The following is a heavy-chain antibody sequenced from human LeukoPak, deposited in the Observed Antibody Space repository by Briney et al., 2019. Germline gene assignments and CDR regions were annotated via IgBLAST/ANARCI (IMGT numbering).Heavy chain of an antibody. CDR2: IKDSGIEK. J-gene: IGHJ4*02. D-gene: IGHD3-3*01. CDR3: ARWRGAQSEFDY. V-gene: IGHV3-7*01. CDR1: GFTFSSYS. Sequence: GGSLRLSCTGSGFTFSSYSMGWVRQAPGKGLEWVANIKDSGIEKEYVDSVKGRFTISRDNAKNSLYLQMNSLRVEDTALYFCARWRGAQSEFDYWGQGTQVTVSS.